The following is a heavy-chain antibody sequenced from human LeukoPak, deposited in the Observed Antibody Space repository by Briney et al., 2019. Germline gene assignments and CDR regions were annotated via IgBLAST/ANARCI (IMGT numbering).Heavy chain of an antibody. J-gene: IGHJ6*02. CDR2: IYNNGST. CDR3: ARDLGIAAAGVYYYGLDV. Sequence: SETLSLTCTVAGGSISSYFWSWIRQPPGKGLEWVGNIYNNGSTNYNPSLKSRVTISVDTSKNQFSLKLTSVTAADTAVYYCARDLGIAAAGVYYYGLDVWGQGTTVTVSS. V-gene: IGHV4-59*01. CDR1: GGSISSYF. D-gene: IGHD6-13*01.